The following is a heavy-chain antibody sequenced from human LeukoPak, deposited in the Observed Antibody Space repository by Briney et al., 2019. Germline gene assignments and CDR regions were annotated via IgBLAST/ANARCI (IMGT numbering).Heavy chain of an antibody. CDR3: ANLDY. CDR2: IYYSGST. J-gene: IGHJ4*02. Sequence: SETLSLTCTVSGGSISSYYWSWIRQPPGKGLEWIGYIYYSGSTNYNPSLKSRVTISVDTSKNQFSLKLSSVTAADTAVYYCANLDYWGQGTLVTVSS. V-gene: IGHV4-59*01. CDR1: GGSISSYY.